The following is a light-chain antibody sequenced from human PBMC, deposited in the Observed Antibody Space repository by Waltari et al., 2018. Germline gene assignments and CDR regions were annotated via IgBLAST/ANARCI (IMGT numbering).Light chain of an antibody. Sequence: DIQMTQSPSSLSASVGGRGTNTCRASQGISKYLAWYQQKPGKVPKHPIYAASTLQSGDPTRFSGSGSEIDFTVPVCSLQPEDVATYYCKKYISAPFTCGPVTKVDIK. V-gene: IGKV1-27*01. CDR2: AAS. J-gene: IGKJ3*01. CDR3: KKYISAPFT. CDR1: QGISKY.